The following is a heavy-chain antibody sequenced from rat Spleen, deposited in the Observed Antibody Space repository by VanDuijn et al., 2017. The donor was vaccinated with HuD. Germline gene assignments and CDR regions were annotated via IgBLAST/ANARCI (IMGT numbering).Heavy chain of an antibody. Sequence: EVQLVESGGGLVQPGRSLKLSCAASGFTFSDFNMAWVRQAPKKGLEWVATINYDGSRTYYQDSVKGRFTISRDNAKSTLYLQLDSLRSEDTATYYCARTGGPYYWYFDFWGPGTMVTVSS. J-gene: IGHJ1*01. V-gene: IGHV5-7*01. D-gene: IGHD1-11*01. CDR2: INYDGSRT. CDR1: GFTFSDFN. CDR3: ARTGGPYYWYFDF.